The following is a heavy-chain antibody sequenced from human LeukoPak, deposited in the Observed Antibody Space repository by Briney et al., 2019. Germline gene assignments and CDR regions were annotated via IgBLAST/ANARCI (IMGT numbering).Heavy chain of an antibody. CDR1: GGTFSSDA. J-gene: IGHJ4*02. CDR2: IIPIFCIA. D-gene: IGHD5-24*01. Sequence: SVKVSCKASGGTFSSDAISWGRQAPGQGRERMGRIIPIFCIANYAQKFQGRVTITADKSTSTGYMELRRLRSEDTAVYYCARDREGDGYNSFDYWGQGTLVTVSS. CDR3: ARDREGDGYNSFDY. V-gene: IGHV1-69*04.